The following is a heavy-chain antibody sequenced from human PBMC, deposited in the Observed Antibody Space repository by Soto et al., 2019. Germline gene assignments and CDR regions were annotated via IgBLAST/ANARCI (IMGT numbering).Heavy chain of an antibody. CDR3: MRDKSPYSSSWNNRHFDN. CDR2: ISYDGSNK. D-gene: IGHD6-13*01. V-gene: IGHV3-30-3*01. CDR1: GFTFSSYA. J-gene: IGHJ4*02. Sequence: QVQLVESGGGVVQPGRSLRLSCAASGFTFSSYAMHWVRQAPGKGLEWVAVISYDGSNKYYADSVKGRFTISRDNSKTLDLQMNSLRAEDTAGYYYMRDKSPYSSSWNNRHFDNWGQGTLVTVSS.